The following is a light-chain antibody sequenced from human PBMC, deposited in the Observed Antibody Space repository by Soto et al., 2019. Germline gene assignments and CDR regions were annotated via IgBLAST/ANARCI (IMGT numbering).Light chain of an antibody. CDR3: CSYAGSSPV. J-gene: IGLJ2*01. CDR1: SSDVGSYNL. V-gene: IGLV2-23*01. Sequence: QSVLTQPASVSGSPGQSITISCTGTSSDVGSYNLVSWYQQHPGKAPKLMIYEGSKRPSGVSNRFSGSKSGNTPSLTISGLQAEDEADYYCCSYAGSSPVFGGGTQLTVL. CDR2: EGS.